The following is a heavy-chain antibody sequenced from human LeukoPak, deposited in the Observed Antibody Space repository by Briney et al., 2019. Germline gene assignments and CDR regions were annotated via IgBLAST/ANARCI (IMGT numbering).Heavy chain of an antibody. D-gene: IGHD6-19*01. J-gene: IGHJ4*02. CDR2: ISAYNGNT. CDR3: ARDGRSGGSSGWYVFDY. CDR1: GYTFTSYG. Sequence: ASVKVSCKASGYTFTSYGISWVRQAPGQGLEWMGWISAYNGNTNYAQKLQGRVTMTTDTSTSTAYMELRSLRSDDTAVYYCARDGRSGGSSGWYVFDYWGQGTLVTVSS. V-gene: IGHV1-18*01.